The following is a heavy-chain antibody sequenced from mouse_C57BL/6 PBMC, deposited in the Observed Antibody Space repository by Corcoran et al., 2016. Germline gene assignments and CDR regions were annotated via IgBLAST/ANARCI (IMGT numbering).Heavy chain of an antibody. CDR2: INTYSGVP. V-gene: IGHV9-3*01. CDR1: GYTFTTYG. Sequence: QIQLVQSGPELKKPGETVKISCKASGYTFTTYGMSWVKQAPGKGLKWMGWINTYSGVPTYADDFKGRFAFSLETSASTAYLQINNLKNEDMATYFCASQNLAYWGQGTLVTVSA. CDR3: ASQNLAY. J-gene: IGHJ3*01.